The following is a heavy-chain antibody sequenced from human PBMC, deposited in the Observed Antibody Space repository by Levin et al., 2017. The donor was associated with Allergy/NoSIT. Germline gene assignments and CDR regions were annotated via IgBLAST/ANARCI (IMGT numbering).Heavy chain of an antibody. D-gene: IGHD6-13*01. Sequence: GGSLRLSCAASGFTFSTFTMHWVRQAPGKGLEWVAVISYDGSNKYYADSVKGRFTISRDNSKNTLYLQMTSLRAEGTAVYYCARDPALSGIAVAGADYWGQGTLVTVSS. V-gene: IGHV3-30-3*01. J-gene: IGHJ4*02. CDR2: ISYDGSNK. CDR3: ARDPALSGIAVAGADY. CDR1: GFTFSTFT.